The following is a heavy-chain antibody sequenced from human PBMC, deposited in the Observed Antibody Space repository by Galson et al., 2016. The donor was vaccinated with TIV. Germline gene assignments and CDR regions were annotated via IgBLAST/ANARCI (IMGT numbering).Heavy chain of an antibody. Sequence: SVKVSCKASRYTFTRHYVHWVRQAPGQGLEWMGIINPITGITTYAQNFQGRVTMTRDTSTSTVQMELSSLRSEDTAVYYCARWFDSSGYYYFDYWGQGSLITVSS. V-gene: IGHV1-46*01. CDR2: INPITGIT. J-gene: IGHJ4*02. CDR1: RYTFTRHY. D-gene: IGHD3-22*01. CDR3: ARWFDSSGYYYFDY.